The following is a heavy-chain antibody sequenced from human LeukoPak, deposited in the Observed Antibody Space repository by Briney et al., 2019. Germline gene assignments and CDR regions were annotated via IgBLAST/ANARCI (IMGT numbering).Heavy chain of an antibody. CDR2: IIPIFGTA. V-gene: IGHV1-69*05. CDR3: ARAVWLGYCTNGVCPLDY. D-gene: IGHD2-8*01. CDR1: GGTFSSYA. J-gene: IGHJ4*02. Sequence: GASVKVSCKASGGTFSSYAISWVRQAAGQGLEWMGGIIPIFGTANYAQKFQGRVTITTDESTSTAYMELSSLRSEATAVYYCARAVWLGYCTNGVCPLDYWGQGTLVTVSS.